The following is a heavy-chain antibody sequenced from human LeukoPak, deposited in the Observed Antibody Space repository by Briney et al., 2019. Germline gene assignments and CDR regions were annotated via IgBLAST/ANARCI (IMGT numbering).Heavy chain of an antibody. J-gene: IGHJ3*02. Sequence: GESLKISCKVSGYTFTNYWIGWVRQMPGKGLEWMGIIYPGDSDTRYSPSFQGQVTISADNSINTAFLQWSSLKATDSGIYYCARPVQGTAARGDGFDIWGQGTKVIVSP. D-gene: IGHD1-1*01. CDR3: ARPVQGTAARGDGFDI. CDR1: GYTFTNYW. V-gene: IGHV5-51*01. CDR2: IYPGDSDT.